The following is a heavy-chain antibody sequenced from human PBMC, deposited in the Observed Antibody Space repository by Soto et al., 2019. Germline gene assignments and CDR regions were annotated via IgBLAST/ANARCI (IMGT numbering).Heavy chain of an antibody. V-gene: IGHV4-34*01. CDR1: GGSFSGYY. CDR3: ARASGPARRSADIVVVPAAPYYFDY. CDR2: INHSGST. Sequence: PSETLSLTCAVYGGSFSGYYWSWIRQPPGKGLEWIGEINHSGSTNYNPSLKSRVTISVDTSKNQFSLKLSSVTAADTAVYYCARASGPARRSADIVVVPAAPYYFDYWGQGTLVTVSS. D-gene: IGHD2-2*01. J-gene: IGHJ4*02.